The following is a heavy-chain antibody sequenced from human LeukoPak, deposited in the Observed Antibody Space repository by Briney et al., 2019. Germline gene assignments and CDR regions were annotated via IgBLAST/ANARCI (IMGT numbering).Heavy chain of an antibody. D-gene: IGHD3-9*01. V-gene: IGHV3-23*01. Sequence: GGSLRLSCAASGFTFSSYATSWVRQAPGKGLEWVSAISGSGGRTYYADSVKGRFTISTDNSKNTLYLQMSSLRAEDTAVYYRAKDPSPHLTGYSTPFDYWGQGPLVAVSS. CDR3: AKDPSPHLTGYSTPFDY. CDR1: GFTFSSYA. CDR2: ISGSGGRT. J-gene: IGHJ4*02.